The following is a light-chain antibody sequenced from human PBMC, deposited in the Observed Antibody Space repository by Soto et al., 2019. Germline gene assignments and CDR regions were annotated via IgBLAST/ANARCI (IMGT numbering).Light chain of an antibody. CDR2: AVN. J-gene: IGLJ1*01. Sequence: QSALTQPRSVSGSPGQSVTISCTGTSSDVGGYSYVSWYQQHPGKAPKLMIFAVNKRPSGVPDRFSGSKSGNTASLTISGLQAEDEADYYCCSYAGSYTRYVFGTGTRSPS. CDR3: CSYAGSYTRYV. CDR1: SSDVGGYSY. V-gene: IGLV2-11*01.